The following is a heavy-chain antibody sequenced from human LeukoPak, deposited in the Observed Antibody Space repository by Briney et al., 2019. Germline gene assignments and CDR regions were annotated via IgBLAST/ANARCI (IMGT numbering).Heavy chain of an antibody. CDR1: GGTFSSYA. J-gene: IGHJ5*02. V-gene: IGHV1-69*04. D-gene: IGHD3-16*01. CDR3: ARDKYPSLSYA. CDR2: IIPILGIA. Sequence: SVKVSCKASGGTFSSYAISWVRQAPGQGLEWMGRIIPILGIANYAQKFQGRVTITADKSTSAAYMELSSLRSEDTAVYYCARDKYPSLSYAWGQGTLVTVSS.